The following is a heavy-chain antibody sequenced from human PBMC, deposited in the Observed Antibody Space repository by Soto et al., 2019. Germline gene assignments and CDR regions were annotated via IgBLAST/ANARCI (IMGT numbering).Heavy chain of an antibody. CDR2: ISSSSSYT. J-gene: IGHJ4*02. CDR1: GFTFSDYY. D-gene: IGHD6-13*01. V-gene: IGHV3-11*05. Sequence: QVQLVESGGGLVKPGGSLRLSCATSGFTFSDYYMNWIRQAPGKGLEWVSFISSSSSYTNYADSVRGRFTISRDNAKNLLFLQMNSLRAEDTAVYYCARSRTSSWSHFEYWGQGTLATVSS. CDR3: ARSRTSSWSHFEY.